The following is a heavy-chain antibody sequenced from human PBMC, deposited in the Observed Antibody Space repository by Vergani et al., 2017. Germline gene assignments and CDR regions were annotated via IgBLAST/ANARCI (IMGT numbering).Heavy chain of an antibody. V-gene: IGHV3-7*01. Sequence: EVQLVESGGGLVQPGGSLRLSCAASGFTFSSYWMSWVRQAPGKGLEWVANIKQDGSEKYYVDSVKGRFTISRDNSKNTLYLQMNSLRAEDTAVYYCARDSGGYDLGNFDYWGQGTLVTVSS. J-gene: IGHJ4*02. D-gene: IGHD5-12*01. CDR1: GFTFSSYW. CDR2: IKQDGSEK. CDR3: ARDSGGYDLGNFDY.